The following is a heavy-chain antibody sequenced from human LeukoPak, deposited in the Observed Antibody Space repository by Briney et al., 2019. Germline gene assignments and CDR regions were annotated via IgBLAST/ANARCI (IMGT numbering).Heavy chain of an antibody. CDR2: IHPEGDEK. CDR3: ARGDAFSGDR. V-gene: IGHV3-7*04. CDR1: GFTFGNFW. J-gene: IGHJ5*02. Sequence: QTGGSLRLSCVASGFTFGNFWMSWVRHSPGRGLEWVANIHPEGDEKYHVESVMGRFTISRDNAESSLFLQMNVLRAEDTTLYYCARGDAFSGDRWVEGALVTVSS.